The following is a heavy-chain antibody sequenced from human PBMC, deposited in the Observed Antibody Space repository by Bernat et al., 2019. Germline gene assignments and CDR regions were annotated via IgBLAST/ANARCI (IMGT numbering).Heavy chain of an antibody. CDR1: GVTFSSYG. J-gene: IGHJ5*02. Sequence: QVQLVESGGGVVQPGRSLRLSCAASGVTFSSYGMHWVRQAPGKGLAWVAVISYDGSNKYYADSVKGRFTISRDNSKNTLYLQMNSLRAEDTAVYYCAKDLQLARDSLGGRLDPWGQGTLVTVSS. CDR2: ISYDGSNK. V-gene: IGHV3-30*18. D-gene: IGHD6-13*01. CDR3: AKDLQLARDSLGGRLDP.